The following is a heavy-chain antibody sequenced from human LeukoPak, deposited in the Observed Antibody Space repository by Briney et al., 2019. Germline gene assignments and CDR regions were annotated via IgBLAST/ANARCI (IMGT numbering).Heavy chain of an antibody. V-gene: IGHV3-23*01. D-gene: IGHD3-22*01. CDR3: ARSQRIYYVNSDFGYYSYWFDL. J-gene: IGHJ5*02. CDR1: GFTFTNYA. CDR2: ITGSDGTS. Sequence: PGTSLRLSCVASGFTFTNYAMSWVRQAPGKGLEWVSAITGSDGTSHYADSVKGRFTISRDNSKNTLYLQVNSLRAEDTAVYYCARSQRIYYVNSDFGYYSYWFDLWGQGTLVTVSS.